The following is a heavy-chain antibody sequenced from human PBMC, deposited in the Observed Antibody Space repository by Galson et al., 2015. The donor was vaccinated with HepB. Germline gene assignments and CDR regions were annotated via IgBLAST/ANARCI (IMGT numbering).Heavy chain of an antibody. V-gene: IGHV1-69*04. CDR1: GGTFSTYA. Sequence: SVKVSCKASGGTFSTYAVDWVRQAPGRGLEWMGRILPIRDIANYAQKFQGRVTITADKSTSTAYMELTNLRSEDTALYYCSRGAVPAANAPFDYWGQGTLVTVSS. J-gene: IGHJ4*02. CDR3: SRGAVPAANAPFDY. CDR2: ILPIRDIA. D-gene: IGHD2-2*01.